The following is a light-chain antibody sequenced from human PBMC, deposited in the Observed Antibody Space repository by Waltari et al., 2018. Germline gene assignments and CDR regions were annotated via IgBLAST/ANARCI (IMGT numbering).Light chain of an antibody. CDR3: QQYQDYPHT. CDR1: QDIGDF. J-gene: IGKJ4*01. CDR2: AAS. Sequence: DIQMTHSPSSLTASVGDRVTITCRASQDIGDFLFWFQQRPGKAPKSLFYAASTLQGGVPSRFGGSGAGTDCALTISSLQPEDSRTYYCQQYQDYPHTFGGGTRVEVK. V-gene: IGKV1-16*01.